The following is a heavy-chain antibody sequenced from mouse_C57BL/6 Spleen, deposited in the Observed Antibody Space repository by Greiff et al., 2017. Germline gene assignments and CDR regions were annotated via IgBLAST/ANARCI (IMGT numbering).Heavy chain of an antibody. CDR2: ISYDGSN. J-gene: IGHJ3*01. V-gene: IGHV3-6*01. Sequence: EVQLQESGPGLVKPSQSLSLTCSVTGYSITSGYYWNWIRQFPGNKLEWMGYISYDGSNNYNPSLKNRISITRDTSKNQFFLKLNSVTTEDTATYYCAREGYYSAWFAYWGQGTLVTVSA. D-gene: IGHD2-3*01. CDR1: GYSITSGYY. CDR3: AREGYYSAWFAY.